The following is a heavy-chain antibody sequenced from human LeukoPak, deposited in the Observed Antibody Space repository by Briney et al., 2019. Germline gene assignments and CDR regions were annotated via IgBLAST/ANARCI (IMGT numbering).Heavy chain of an antibody. CDR3: ARDQYCSGGSCYSGTYYYYGMDV. D-gene: IGHD2-15*01. CDR1: GFTFSSYG. V-gene: IGHV3-33*01. J-gene: IGHJ6*02. CDR2: IWYDGSNK. Sequence: GGSLRLSCAASGFTFSSYGMHWVCQAPGKGLEWVAVIWYDGSNKYYADSVKGRFTISRDNSKNTLYLQMNSLRAEDTAVYYCARDQYCSGGSCYSGTYYYYGMDVWGQGTTVTVSS.